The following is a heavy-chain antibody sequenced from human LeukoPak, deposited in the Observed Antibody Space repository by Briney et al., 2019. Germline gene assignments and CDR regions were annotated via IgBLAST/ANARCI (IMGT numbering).Heavy chain of an antibody. V-gene: IGHV4-39*01. CDR2: IYYSGST. Sequence: SETLSLTCTVSGGSISSISYSCGWIRQPPGKGLEWIGSIYYSGSTYYNPSLKSRVTISVDTSKNQFSLKLSSVTAADTAVYYCARREFSSSSDSGAFDIWGQGTMVTVSS. D-gene: IGHD6-13*01. J-gene: IGHJ3*02. CDR1: GGSISSISYS. CDR3: ARREFSSSSDSGAFDI.